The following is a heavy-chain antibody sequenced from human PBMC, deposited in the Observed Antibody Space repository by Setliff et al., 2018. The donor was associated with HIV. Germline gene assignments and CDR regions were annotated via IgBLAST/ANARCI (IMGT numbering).Heavy chain of an antibody. CDR3: ARDFRRVVRWFGELSYYFDY. D-gene: IGHD3-10*01. CDR1: GFTFSNAW. CDR2: MNHSGST. J-gene: IGHJ4*02. V-gene: IGHV4-4*02. Sequence: GSLRLSCAASGFTFSNAWMCWVRQAPEKGLEWIGEMNHSGSTNYNPSPKSRVTISVDTSKNQFSLKLRSVTAADTAVDYCARDFRRVVRWFGELSYYFDYWGQGTLVTVSS.